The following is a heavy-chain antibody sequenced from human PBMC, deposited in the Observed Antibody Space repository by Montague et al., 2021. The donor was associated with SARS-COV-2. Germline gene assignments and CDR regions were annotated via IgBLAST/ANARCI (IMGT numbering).Heavy chain of an antibody. CDR2: SSQTGNT. D-gene: IGHD3-10*01. V-gene: IGHV4-34*01. J-gene: IGHJ5*02. CDR3: ARGREDLGSGTDDGFRRWFAP. Sequence: SETLSLTCVVYGGSFNNYYFAWIRQPPGRGLEWIGESSQTGNTNYNPSLKSRVTISLDTSRNHVTLKLTSVTAADTAVYYCARGREDLGSGTDDGFRRWFAPWGQGTQVTVSS. CDR1: GGSFNNYY.